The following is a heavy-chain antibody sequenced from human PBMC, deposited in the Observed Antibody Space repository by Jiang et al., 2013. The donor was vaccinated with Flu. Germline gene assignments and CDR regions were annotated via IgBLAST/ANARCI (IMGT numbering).Heavy chain of an antibody. Sequence: PGLVKPSETLSLTCSVSGDSISSYYWNWIRQPPGKGLEWIAYIYYNSGSTNYNPSLKSRITISVDTSKNQFSLKLSSVTAADTAVYYCARAGLLGSSGPYFDYWDQGTLVT. V-gene: IGHV4-59*01. CDR2: IYYNSGST. CDR1: GDSISSYY. D-gene: IGHD6-19*01. CDR3: ARAGLLGSSGPYFDY. J-gene: IGHJ4*02.